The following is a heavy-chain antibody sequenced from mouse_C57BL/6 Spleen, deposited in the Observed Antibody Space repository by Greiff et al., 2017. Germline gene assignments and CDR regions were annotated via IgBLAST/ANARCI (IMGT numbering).Heavy chain of an antibody. CDR1: GFTFSDFY. CDR2: SRNKANDYTT. Sequence: EVKLVESGGGLVQSGRSLRLSCATSGFTFSDFYMEWVRQAPGKGLEWIAASRNKANDYTTEYSASVKGRFIVSRDTSQSILYLQMNALRAEDTAIYYCARDELGGYFDVWGTGTTVTVSS. CDR3: ARDELGGYFDV. V-gene: IGHV7-1*01. J-gene: IGHJ1*03. D-gene: IGHD4-1*01.